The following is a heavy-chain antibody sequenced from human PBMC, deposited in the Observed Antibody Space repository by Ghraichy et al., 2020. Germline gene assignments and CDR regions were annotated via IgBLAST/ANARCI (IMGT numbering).Heavy chain of an antibody. CDR3: ARHLPENYRGGSYGMDV. CDR2: IYYSGST. D-gene: IGHD3-16*01. Sequence: SETLSLTCTVSGGSISSSSYYWGWIRQPPGKGLEWIGSIYYSGSTYYNPSLKSRVTISVDTSKNQFSLKLSSVTAADTAVYYCARHLPENYRGGSYGMDVWGQGTTVTVSS. J-gene: IGHJ6*02. CDR1: GGSISSSSYY. V-gene: IGHV4-39*01.